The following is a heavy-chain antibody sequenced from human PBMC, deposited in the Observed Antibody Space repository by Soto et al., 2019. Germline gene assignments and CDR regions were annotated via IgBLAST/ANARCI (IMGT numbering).Heavy chain of an antibody. J-gene: IGHJ4*02. CDR3: AKGSTEGAPPLYYFDY. CDR2: ISSSGGTL. D-gene: IGHD1-26*01. CDR1: VFTFSDYY. Sequence: GGSLRLSCAASVFTFSDYYMSLIRQSRGKGLEWVSYISSSGGTLYDTDSVKGRFTISRDNSKNTLYLQINSLRAQDTAVYYCAKGSTEGAPPLYYFDYWGQGTMVTVSS. V-gene: IGHV3-11*04.